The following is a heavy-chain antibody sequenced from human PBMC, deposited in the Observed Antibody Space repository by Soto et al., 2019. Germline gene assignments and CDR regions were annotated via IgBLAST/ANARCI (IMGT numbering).Heavy chain of an antibody. D-gene: IGHD6-13*01. J-gene: IGHJ4*02. CDR1: GYSFTSYW. V-gene: IGHV5-51*01. CDR2: IYPGDSDT. Sequence: PGESLKISCKGSGYSFTSYWIGWVRQIPWKGLEWMGIIYPGDSDTRYSPSFQGQVTISADKSISTAYLQWSSLKASDTAMYYCAGIPSDPADHYFDYWGQGTLVTVSS. CDR3: AGIPSDPADHYFDY.